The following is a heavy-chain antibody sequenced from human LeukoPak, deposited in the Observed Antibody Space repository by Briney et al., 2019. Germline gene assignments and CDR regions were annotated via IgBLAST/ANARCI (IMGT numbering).Heavy chain of an antibody. D-gene: IGHD3-10*01. CDR1: GFTFSSYS. J-gene: IGHJ4*02. Sequence: PGGSLRLSCAASGFTFSSYSMNWVRQAPGKGLEWVGRIKSKTDGGTTDYAAPVKGRFTISRDNSENTLYLQMNSLRDEDTAVYYCARESSLTGAYFDCWGQGTLVTVSS. CDR3: ARESSLTGAYFDC. V-gene: IGHV3-15*01. CDR2: IKSKTDGGTT.